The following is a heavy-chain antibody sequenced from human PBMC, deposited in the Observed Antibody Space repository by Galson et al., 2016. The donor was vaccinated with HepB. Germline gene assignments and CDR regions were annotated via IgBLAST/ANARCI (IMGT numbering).Heavy chain of an antibody. CDR3: WSGYTSGI. CDR2: SNEDGSRT. CDR1: GFRFSAYW. D-gene: IGHD6-19*01. J-gene: IGHJ3*02. V-gene: IGHV3-7*01. Sequence: SLRLSCAASGFRFSAYWLAWVRQAPGKGLEYVANSNEDGSRTHYLDDAKGRFTISRDNAKNSVALQMDSLRADDTALYYCWSGYTSGIWGQGTRVTVSS.